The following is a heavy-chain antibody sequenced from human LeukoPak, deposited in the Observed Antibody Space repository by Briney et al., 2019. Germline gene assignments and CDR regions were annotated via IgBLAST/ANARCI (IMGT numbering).Heavy chain of an antibody. CDR1: GFTFDDYA. V-gene: IGHV3-9*01. CDR2: ISWNSGSI. CDR3: AKDLVSFGAVAGVFDY. D-gene: IGHD6-19*01. Sequence: QPGRSLRLSCAASGFTFDDYAMHWVRQAPGKGLEWVSGISWNSGSIGYADSVKGRFTISRDNAKNSLYLQMNSLRAEDTALYYCAKDLVSFGAVAGVFDYWGQGTLVTVSS. J-gene: IGHJ4*02.